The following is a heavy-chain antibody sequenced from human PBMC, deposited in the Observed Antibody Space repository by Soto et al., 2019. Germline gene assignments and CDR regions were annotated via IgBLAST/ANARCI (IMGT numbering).Heavy chain of an antibody. CDR2: IYYSGST. CDR1: GGSISSYY. J-gene: IGHJ5*02. D-gene: IGHD4-17*01. V-gene: IGHV4-59*01. CDR3: ARDLMTTVTTGWFDP. Sequence: SETLSLTCTVSGGSISSYYWSWIRQPPGKGLEWIGYIYYSGSTNYNPSLKSRVTISVDTSKNQFSLKLSSVTAADTAVYYCARDLMTTVTTGWFDPWGQGTLVTVSS.